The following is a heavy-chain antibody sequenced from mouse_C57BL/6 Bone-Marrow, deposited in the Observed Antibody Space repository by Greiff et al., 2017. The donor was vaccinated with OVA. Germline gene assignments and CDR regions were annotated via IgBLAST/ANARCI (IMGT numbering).Heavy chain of an antibody. V-gene: IGHV5-4*01. CDR1: GFTFSSYA. Sequence: EVQGVESGGGLVKPGGSLKLSCAASGFTFSSYAMSWVRQTPEKRLEWVATISDGGSYTYYPDNVKGRFTISRDNAKNNLYLQMSHLKSEDTAMYYCARSEDYWGQGTTLTVSS. J-gene: IGHJ2*01. CDR3: ARSEDY. CDR2: ISDGGSYT.